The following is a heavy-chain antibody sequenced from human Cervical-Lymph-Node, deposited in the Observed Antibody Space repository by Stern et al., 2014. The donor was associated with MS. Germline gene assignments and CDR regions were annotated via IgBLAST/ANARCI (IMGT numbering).Heavy chain of an antibody. V-gene: IGHV3-11*01. CDR3: ARRKRSYDY. Sequence: DQLVESGGGLVKPGGSLRLSCAGSGFRFSDFYMTWIRKSPERGLEWVSYISNSGQSIYYADSVKGRFTISRDNAKNSLYLEMNSLRVEDAGTYYCARRKRSYDYWGQGTLVTVSS. CDR1: GFRFSDFY. J-gene: IGHJ4*02. CDR2: ISNSGQSI.